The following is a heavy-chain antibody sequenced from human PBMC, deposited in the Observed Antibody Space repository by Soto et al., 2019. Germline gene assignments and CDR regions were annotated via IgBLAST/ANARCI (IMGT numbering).Heavy chain of an antibody. V-gene: IGHV3-23*01. CDR2: VSASGLNT. Sequence: GGSLRLSCAASGFTFSTYAMAWFRQAPGKGLEWVSGVSASGLNTDYADPVKGRFYISRDNSKNTVSLHMNSLRAEDTALYYYAKDRPRRTSGYCFDYWGQGTPVTVSS. J-gene: IGHJ4*02. CDR1: GFTFSTYA. CDR3: AKDRPRRTSGYCFDY. D-gene: IGHD1-1*01.